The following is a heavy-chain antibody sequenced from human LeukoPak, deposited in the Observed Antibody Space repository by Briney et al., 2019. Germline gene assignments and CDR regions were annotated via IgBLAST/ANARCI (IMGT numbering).Heavy chain of an antibody. V-gene: IGHV3-48*02. CDR3: ARGPTNDYSDY. J-gene: IGHJ4*02. CDR2: ISSSSTI. Sequence: GGSLRLSCAASGFTFSSYSMNWVRQAPGKGLERVSYISSSSTIYYADSVKGRFTISRDNAKNSLYLQMNSLRDEDTAVYYCARGPTNDYSDYWGQGTLVTVSS. CDR1: GFTFSSYS.